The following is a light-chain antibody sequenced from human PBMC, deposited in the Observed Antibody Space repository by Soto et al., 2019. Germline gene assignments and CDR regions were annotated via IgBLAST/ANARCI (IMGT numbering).Light chain of an antibody. J-gene: IGLJ1*01. CDR2: EVS. CDR1: SSDVGDYNY. CDR3: CSYTSSSTYV. Sequence: SVLTQPASVSGSPGQSITISCTGTSSDVGDYNYVSWYQQHPGKAPKVMIYEVSHRPSGVSNRFSGSKSGNTASLTISGLQAEDEADYYCCSYTSSSTYVFGTGTKVTVL. V-gene: IGLV2-14*01.